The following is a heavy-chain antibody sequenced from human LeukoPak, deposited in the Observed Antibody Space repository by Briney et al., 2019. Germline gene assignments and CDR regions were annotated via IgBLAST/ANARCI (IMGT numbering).Heavy chain of an antibody. J-gene: IGHJ2*01. V-gene: IGHV4-34*01. CDR1: GGSFSGYY. CDR3: ARGDYGDYTPLHL. CDR2: INHSGST. D-gene: IGHD4-17*01. Sequence: PSETLSLTCAVYGGSFSGYYWSWIRQPPGKGLEWVGEINHSGSTNYNPSLESRGTISVDPPKNQFYLKLSSMNAPDKAVYYCARGDYGDYTPLHLWRGNT.